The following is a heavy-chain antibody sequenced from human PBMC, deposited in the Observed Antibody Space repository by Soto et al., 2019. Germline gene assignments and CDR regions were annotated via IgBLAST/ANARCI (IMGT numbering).Heavy chain of an antibody. Sequence: ASVKVSFMVSGYSLTELSMHWVRQAPGKGLEWMGGFDPEDGETIYAQKFQGRVTMTEDTSTDTAYMELSSLRSEDTAVYYCATDRGSGYDSDYYYYGMDVWGQGTTVTVSS. J-gene: IGHJ6*02. V-gene: IGHV1-24*01. CDR3: ATDRGSGYDSDYYYYGMDV. CDR1: GYSLTELS. CDR2: FDPEDGET. D-gene: IGHD5-12*01.